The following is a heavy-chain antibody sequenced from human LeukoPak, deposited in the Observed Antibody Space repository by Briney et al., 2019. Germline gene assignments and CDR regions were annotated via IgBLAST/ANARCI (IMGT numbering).Heavy chain of an antibody. V-gene: IGHV3-21*01. CDR1: GFTFSSYS. J-gene: IGHJ4*02. CDR2: ISSSSSYI. Sequence: GGSLRLSCAASGFTFSSYSMNWVRQAPGKGLEWVSSISSSSSYIYYADSAKGRFTISRDNAKNSLYLQMNSLRAEDTAVYYCARDGRFGYSYGYFDYWGQGTLVTVSS. CDR3: ARDGRFGYSYGYFDY. D-gene: IGHD5-18*01.